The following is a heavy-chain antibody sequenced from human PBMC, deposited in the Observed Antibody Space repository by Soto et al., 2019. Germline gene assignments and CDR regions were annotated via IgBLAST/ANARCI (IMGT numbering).Heavy chain of an antibody. Sequence: GSLRLSCAASGFTFSSYWRSWVRQAPGKGLEWVANIKQDGSEKYYADSVKGRFTISRDNAKNSLYLQMNSLRAEDTALYYCAKGRSYYYYYGVDVWGQGTTVTVSS. V-gene: IGHV3-7*05. CDR1: GFTFSSYW. J-gene: IGHJ6*02. CDR3: AKGRSYYYYYGVDV. CDR2: IKQDGSEK.